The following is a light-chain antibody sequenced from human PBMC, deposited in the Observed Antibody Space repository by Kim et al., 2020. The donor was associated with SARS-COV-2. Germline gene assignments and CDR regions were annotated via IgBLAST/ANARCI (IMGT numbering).Light chain of an antibody. CDR1: SSDVGGYNF. J-gene: IGLJ1*01. CDR2: DVN. CDR3: NSFTTSSTHV. V-gene: IGLV2-14*03. Sequence: QSALTQPASVSWSPGQSITISCTGTSSDVGGYNFVSWYQQHPGKVPKLMIYDVNIRPSGVSNRFSGSKSGNTASLTISGLQAEDEADYYCNSFTTSSTHVFGTGTKVTVL.